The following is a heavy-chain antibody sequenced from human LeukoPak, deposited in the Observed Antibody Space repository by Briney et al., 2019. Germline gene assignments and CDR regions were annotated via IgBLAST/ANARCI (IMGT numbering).Heavy chain of an antibody. J-gene: IGHJ6*03. CDR3: ARALIAADSYYYYYYMDV. Sequence: SETLSLTCAVYGGSFSGYYWSWIRQPPGKGLEWIGEINHGGSTNYNPSLKSRVTISVDTSKNQFSLKLSSVTAADTAVYYCARALIAADSYYYYYYMDVWGKGTTVTVSS. D-gene: IGHD6-6*01. CDR1: GGSFSGYY. CDR2: INHGGST. V-gene: IGHV4-34*01.